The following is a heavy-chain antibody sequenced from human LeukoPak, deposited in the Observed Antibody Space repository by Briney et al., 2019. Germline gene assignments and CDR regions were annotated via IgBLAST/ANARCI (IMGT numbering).Heavy chain of an antibody. CDR1: GGTFNKYA. CDR3: ASASGGDSSSWSSRYYFDY. J-gene: IGHJ4*02. V-gene: IGHV1-46*02. Sequence: GSSVKVSCKTSGGTFNKYAISWVRQAPGQGLEWMGIINPSGGSTSYAQKFQGRVTMTRDTSTSTVYMELSSLRSEDTAVYYCASASGGDSSSWSSRYYFDYWGQGTLVTVSS. D-gene: IGHD6-13*01. CDR2: INPSGGST.